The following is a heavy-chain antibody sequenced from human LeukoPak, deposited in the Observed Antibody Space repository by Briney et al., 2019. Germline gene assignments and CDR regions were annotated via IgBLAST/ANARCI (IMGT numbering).Heavy chain of an antibody. CDR1: GFTFSSYG. D-gene: IGHD3-10*01. CDR2: TSYNGSNK. CDR3: AKKSPGTYYAPPDY. V-gene: IGHV3-30*18. Sequence: GRSLRLSCAASGFTFSSYGMHWVRQAPGKGLEWMAVTSYNGSNKNCADSVKGRFTISRDNSKNTLYLQMNSLRAEDTAVYYCAKKSPGTYYAPPDYWGQATLVSVSS. J-gene: IGHJ4*02.